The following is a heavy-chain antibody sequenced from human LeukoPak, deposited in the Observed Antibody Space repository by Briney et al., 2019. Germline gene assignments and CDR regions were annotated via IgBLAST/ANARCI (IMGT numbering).Heavy chain of an antibody. CDR3: ARDYIMGATALDY. V-gene: IGHV3-48*04. Sequence: GGSLRLSCAASGFTFSSYSMNWVRQAPGKGLEWVSYISSSSSTIYYADSVKGRFTISRDNAKNSLYLQMNSLRAEDTAVYYCARDYIMGATALDYWGQGALVTVSS. D-gene: IGHD1-26*01. J-gene: IGHJ4*02. CDR1: GFTFSSYS. CDR2: ISSSSSTI.